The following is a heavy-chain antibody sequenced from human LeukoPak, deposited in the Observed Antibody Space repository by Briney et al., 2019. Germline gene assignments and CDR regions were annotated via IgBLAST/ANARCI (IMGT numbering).Heavy chain of an antibody. CDR1: GGSFSGYY. J-gene: IGHJ6*03. Sequence: SETLSLTCAVYGGSFSGYYWSWIRQPPGKGLEWIGEINHSGSTNYNPSLKSRVTISVDKSKNQFSLKLSSVTAADTAVYYCARGYARFYYYYMDVWGKGTTVTVSS. D-gene: IGHD6-6*01. V-gene: IGHV4-34*01. CDR3: ARGYARFYYYYMDV. CDR2: INHSGST.